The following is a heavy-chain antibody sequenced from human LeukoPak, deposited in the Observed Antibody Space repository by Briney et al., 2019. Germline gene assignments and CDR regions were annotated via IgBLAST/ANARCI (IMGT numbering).Heavy chain of an antibody. CDR2: IIPIFGTA. Sequence: SVKVSCTASGGTFSNYAINWVRQAPGQGLEWMGGIIPIFGTAHYAQKFQGRVTITADEFTSTAYMELSSLRSEDTAVYYCARGWLAETAVVTPYNYWGQGTLVTVSS. CDR3: ARGWLAETAVVTPYNY. D-gene: IGHD4-23*01. CDR1: GGTFSNYA. V-gene: IGHV1-69*13. J-gene: IGHJ4*02.